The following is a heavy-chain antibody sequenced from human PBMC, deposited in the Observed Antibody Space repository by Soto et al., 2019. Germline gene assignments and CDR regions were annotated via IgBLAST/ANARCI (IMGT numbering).Heavy chain of an antibody. CDR1: VCSISSYY. V-gene: IGHV4-59*12. D-gene: IGHD3-22*01. J-gene: IGHJ4*02. CDR2: IYYSLST. Sequence: SETLWRTCTFSVCSISSYYCSLILQPPGKGLEWIWYIYYSLSTNYNPSLKSRVTISVDTSKNQFSLKLSSVTAAYTAVYYCARVSSSGYHFEYWGKGPMVNVSS. CDR3: ARVSSSGYHFEY.